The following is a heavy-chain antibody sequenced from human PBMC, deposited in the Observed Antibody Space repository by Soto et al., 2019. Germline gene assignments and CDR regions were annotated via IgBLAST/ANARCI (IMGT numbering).Heavy chain of an antibody. D-gene: IGHD3-22*01. CDR1: GGSISSGGYY. J-gene: IGHJ5*02. CDR3: ARTSYDSSGTAADP. V-gene: IGHV4-31*03. CDR2: IYYSGST. Sequence: SETLSLTCTVSGGSISSGGYYWSWIRQHPGKGLEWIGYIYYSGSTYYNPSLKSRVTISVDTSKNQFSLKLSSVTAADTVVYYCARTSYDSSGTAADPWGQGTLVTVSS.